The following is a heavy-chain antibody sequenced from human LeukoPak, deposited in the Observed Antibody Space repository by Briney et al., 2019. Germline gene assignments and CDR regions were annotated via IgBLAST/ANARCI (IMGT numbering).Heavy chain of an antibody. D-gene: IGHD3-10*01. CDR2: IYHSGST. Sequence: SQTPSLTCAVSGGSISSGGYSWSWIRQPPGKGLEWIGYIYHSGSTYYNPSLKSRVTISVDRSKNQFSLKLSSVTAADTAVYYCTRGKAGSYGDYFDYWGQGTLVTVSS. J-gene: IGHJ4*02. V-gene: IGHV4-30-2*01. CDR3: TRGKAGSYGDYFDY. CDR1: GGSISSGGYS.